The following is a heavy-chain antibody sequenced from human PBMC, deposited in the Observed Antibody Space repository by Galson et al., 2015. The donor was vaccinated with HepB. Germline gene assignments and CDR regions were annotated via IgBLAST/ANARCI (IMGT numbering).Heavy chain of an antibody. D-gene: IGHD3-22*01. CDR1: GGSISSGGYY. V-gene: IGHV4-31*03. J-gene: IGHJ4*02. CDR2: IYYSGST. CDR3: ARGGDYYDSSGQEGYFDY. Sequence: TLSLTCTVSGGSISSGGYYWSWIRQHPGKGLEWIGYIYYSGSTYYNPSLKSRVTISVDTSKNQFSLKLSSVTAADTAVYYCARGGDYYDSSGQEGYFDYWGQGTLVTVSS.